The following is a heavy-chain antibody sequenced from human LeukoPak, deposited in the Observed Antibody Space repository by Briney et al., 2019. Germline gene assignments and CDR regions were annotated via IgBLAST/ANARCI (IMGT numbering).Heavy chain of an antibody. Sequence: SETLSLTCTVSGGSISSGDYYWSWIRQPPGKGLEWIGYIYYSGSTYYNPSLKSRVTISVDTSKNQFSLKLSSVTAADTAVYYCARDYYYYGSGSYYDLRCGMDVWGQGTTVTVSS. J-gene: IGHJ6*02. D-gene: IGHD3-10*01. CDR3: ARDYYYYGSGSYYDLRCGMDV. CDR2: IYYSGST. CDR1: GGSISSGDYY. V-gene: IGHV4-30-4*01.